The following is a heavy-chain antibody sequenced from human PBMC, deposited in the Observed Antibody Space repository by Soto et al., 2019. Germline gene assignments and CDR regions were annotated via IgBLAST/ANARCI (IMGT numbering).Heavy chain of an antibody. Sequence: KVSCKASGGTFRRYTITWVRQAPGQGLEWMGGITPMFGTPNYAQKFRGRVTITADESTSTAYMELSSLRSEDTAMYFCARDGTLYDSRAYYYLYWGQGTLVTVSS. CDR3: ARDGTLYDSRAYYYLY. CDR1: GGTFRRYT. V-gene: IGHV1-69*01. CDR2: ITPMFGTP. D-gene: IGHD3-22*01. J-gene: IGHJ4*02.